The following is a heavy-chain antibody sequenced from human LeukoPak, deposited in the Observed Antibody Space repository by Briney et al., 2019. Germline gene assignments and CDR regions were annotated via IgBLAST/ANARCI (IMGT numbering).Heavy chain of an antibody. CDR1: GGSITNYY. Sequence: SETLSLTCTVSGGSITNYYWSWIRQPAGKGLEWIGRIYTSGSTNYNPSLKGRVTMSVDTSKNQFSLKLTSVTAADTAVYYCARGTDFWSGYINWFDPWGQGTLVTVSS. CDR2: IYTSGST. J-gene: IGHJ5*02. V-gene: IGHV4-4*07. D-gene: IGHD3-3*01. CDR3: ARGTDFWSGYINWFDP.